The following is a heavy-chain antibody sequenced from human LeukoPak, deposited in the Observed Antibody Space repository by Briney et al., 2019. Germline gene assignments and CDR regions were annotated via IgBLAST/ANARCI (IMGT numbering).Heavy chain of an antibody. Sequence: GGSLRLSCAASGFTFSTYWMHWVRQAPGKGLVWVSRINSDGSITNYADSVKGRFTISRDNAKNTLYLQMNSLRAEDTAVYYCARRGLAVAAHDYWGQGTLVTVSS. J-gene: IGHJ4*02. CDR3: ARRGLAVAAHDY. CDR1: GFTFSTYW. V-gene: IGHV3-74*01. D-gene: IGHD6-19*01. CDR2: INSDGSIT.